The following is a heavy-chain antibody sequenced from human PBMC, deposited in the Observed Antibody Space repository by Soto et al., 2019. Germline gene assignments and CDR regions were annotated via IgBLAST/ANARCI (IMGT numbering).Heavy chain of an antibody. D-gene: IGHD3-16*01. CDR1: GGTCSTFG. CDR2: IIPFFGTA. CDR3: ASTEPMDAGDKYYYDF. Sequence: SSVKVSCKTSGGTCSTFGISWVRQAPGQGLEWMGGIIPFFGTAEYSQKFEDRITITADEYTNTVYLDLRSMTSEDTAISYRASTEPMDAGDKYYYDFWGQGAMVSVSS. J-gene: IGHJ4*02. V-gene: IGHV1-69*13.